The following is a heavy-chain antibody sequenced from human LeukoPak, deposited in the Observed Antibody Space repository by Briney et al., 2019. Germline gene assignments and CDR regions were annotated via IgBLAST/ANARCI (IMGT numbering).Heavy chain of an antibody. J-gene: IGHJ4*02. CDR2: INTDTGNP. V-gene: IGHV7-4-1*02. CDR1: GYTFTNYA. D-gene: IGHD6-13*01. Sequence: ASVKVSCKASGYTFTNYAMNWVRQAPGQGLEWMGWINTDTGNPTYAQGFTGRFVFSLDTPVSTTYLQISSLKAEDTAVYYCARSYGGSSSSWYSFDFWGQGTLVTVSS. CDR3: ARSYGGSSSSWYSFDF.